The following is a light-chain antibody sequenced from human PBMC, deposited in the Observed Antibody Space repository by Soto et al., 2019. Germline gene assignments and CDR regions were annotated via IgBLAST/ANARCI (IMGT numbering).Light chain of an antibody. V-gene: IGKV3-15*01. CDR2: GTS. CDR1: QSVSSN. J-gene: IGKJ4*01. Sequence: EIVMTQSPATLSVSPGDRATLSCRASQSVSSNVAWYQQKPGQAPRLLIYGTSTRDTGVPARFSGSGSGTEFTLTISSLQSEDFAVYFCQQYNNCLLTFGGGTKVDIK. CDR3: QQYNNCLLT.